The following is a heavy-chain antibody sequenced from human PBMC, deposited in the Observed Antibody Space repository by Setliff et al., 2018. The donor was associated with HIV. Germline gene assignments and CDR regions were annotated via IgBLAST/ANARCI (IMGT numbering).Heavy chain of an antibody. V-gene: IGHV4-59*01. CDR1: GGSFSGYY. CDR2: IYIYNSGST. D-gene: IGHD3-3*01. CDR3: ARGVNFDY. J-gene: IGHJ4*02. Sequence: ETLSLTCSVSGGSFSGYYWSWIRQPPGKGLEWIGYIYIYNSGSTNYNPSLTSRVTISADTSRNQFSLKLTSVTAADTAIYYCARGVNFDYWGQGTQVTVS.